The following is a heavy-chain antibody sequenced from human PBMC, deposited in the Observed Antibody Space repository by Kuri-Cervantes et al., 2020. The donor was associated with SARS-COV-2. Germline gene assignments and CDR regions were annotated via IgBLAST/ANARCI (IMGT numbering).Heavy chain of an antibody. J-gene: IGHJ6*02. CDR1: GFTFSSYA. CDR2: ISGSGGST. D-gene: IGHD5-18*01. CDR3: ACKWGLGYSYGKGISETYYYYYGMDV. Sequence: GGSLRLSCAASGFTFSSYAMSWVRQAPGKGLEWVSAISGSGGSTYYADSVKGRFTISRDNSKNTLYLQMNSLRSEDTAVYYCACKWGLGYSYGKGISETYYYYYGMDVWGQGTTVTVSS. V-gene: IGHV3-23*01.